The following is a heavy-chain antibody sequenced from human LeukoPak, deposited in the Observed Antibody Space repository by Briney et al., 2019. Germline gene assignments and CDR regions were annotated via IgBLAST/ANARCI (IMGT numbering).Heavy chain of an antibody. Sequence: ASVKVSCKASGYTFTSYDINWVRQATGQGLKWMGWMNPNSGNTGYAQKFQGRVTMTRNTSISTAYMELSSLRSEDTAVYYCARGRIVVVIGKYYFDYWGQGTLVTVSS. V-gene: IGHV1-8*01. J-gene: IGHJ4*02. D-gene: IGHD3-22*01. CDR1: GYTFTSYD. CDR2: MNPNSGNT. CDR3: ARGRIVVVIGKYYFDY.